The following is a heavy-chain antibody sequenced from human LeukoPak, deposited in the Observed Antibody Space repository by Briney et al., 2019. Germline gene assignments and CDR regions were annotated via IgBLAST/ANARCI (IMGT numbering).Heavy chain of an antibody. CDR3: ARGHGIAAAGTLGYY. J-gene: IGHJ4*02. Sequence: GGSLRLSCAASGFTLSSYWMSWVRQAPGKGLEWVANIKQDGSEKYYVDSVKGRFTISRDNAKNSLYLQMNSLRAEDTAVYYCARGHGIAAAGTLGYYWGQGTLVTVSS. CDR1: GFTLSSYW. D-gene: IGHD6-13*01. CDR2: IKQDGSEK. V-gene: IGHV3-7*01.